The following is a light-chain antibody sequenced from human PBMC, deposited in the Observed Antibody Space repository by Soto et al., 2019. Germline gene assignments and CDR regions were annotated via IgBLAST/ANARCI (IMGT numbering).Light chain of an antibody. CDR1: QSISDW. CDR3: QQYNSSPPT. V-gene: IGKV1-5*01. J-gene: IGKJ4*01. CDR2: DAS. Sequence: DIQMTQSPSTLSASVGDRVTITCRANQSISDWLAWYQQKPGKAPNLLIYDASNLESGVPSRFSGSGSGTEFTLTISSLQPDDFATYYCQQYNSSPPTFGGGTKMEIK.